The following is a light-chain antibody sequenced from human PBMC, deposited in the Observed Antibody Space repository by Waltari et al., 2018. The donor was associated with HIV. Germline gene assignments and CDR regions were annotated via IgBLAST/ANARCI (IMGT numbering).Light chain of an antibody. CDR3: CSYAGSYSVV. J-gene: IGLJ2*01. CDR2: DVS. Sequence: SALTQPRSVSGSPGQSVPIPCTGTSRDVGGYNYVSWYQQHPGKAPKLMIYDVSKRPSGVPDRFSGSKSGNTASLTSSGLQAEDEADYYCCSYAGSYSVVFGGGTKLTVL. CDR1: SRDVGGYNY. V-gene: IGLV2-11*01.